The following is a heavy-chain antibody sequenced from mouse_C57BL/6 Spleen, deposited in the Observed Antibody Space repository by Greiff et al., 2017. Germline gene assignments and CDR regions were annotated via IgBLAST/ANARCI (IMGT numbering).Heavy chain of an antibody. CDR1: GFTFSDYY. J-gene: IGHJ3*01. CDR3: ARQSLLTTVVSY. V-gene: IGHV5-12*01. Sequence: EVKLVESGGGLVQPGGSLKLSCAASGFTFSDYYMYWVRQTPEKRLEWVAYISNGGGSTYYPDTVKGRFTISRDNAKNTLYLQMSRLKSEDTAMYYCARQSLLTTVVSYWGQGTLVTVSA. CDR2: ISNGGGST. D-gene: IGHD1-1*01.